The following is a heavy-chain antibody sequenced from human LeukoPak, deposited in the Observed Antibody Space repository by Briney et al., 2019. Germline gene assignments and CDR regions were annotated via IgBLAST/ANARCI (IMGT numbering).Heavy chain of an antibody. CDR1: GFTFSSYA. Sequence: GRSLRLSCAASGFTFSSYAMHWVRQAPGKGLEWVAVISYDGSNKYYADSVKGRFTISRDNSKNTLYLQMNSLRAEDTAAYYCARDWESYFDYWGQGTLVTVSS. D-gene: IGHD3-16*01. CDR2: ISYDGSNK. CDR3: ARDWESYFDY. J-gene: IGHJ4*02. V-gene: IGHV3-30*04.